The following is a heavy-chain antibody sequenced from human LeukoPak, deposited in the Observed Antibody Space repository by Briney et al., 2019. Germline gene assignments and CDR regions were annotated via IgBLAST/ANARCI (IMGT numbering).Heavy chain of an antibody. CDR3: ARDARLHYYFDY. V-gene: IGHV3-11*06. CDR1: GFTFSDYY. J-gene: IGHJ4*02. CDR2: ISSSSSYT. Sequence: GGSLRLSCAASGFTFSDYYMSWIRQAPGKGLEWVSYISSSSSYTNYADSVKGRFTISRDDAKNSLYLQMNSLRAEDTAVYYCARDARLHYYFDYWGQGTLVTVSS. D-gene: IGHD6-25*01.